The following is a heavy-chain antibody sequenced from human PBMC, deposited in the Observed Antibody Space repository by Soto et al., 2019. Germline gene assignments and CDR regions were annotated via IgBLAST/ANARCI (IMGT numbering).Heavy chain of an antibody. CDR3: AREDSIIIPAVSDF. D-gene: IGHD2-2*01. V-gene: IGHV3-21*01. Sequence: GWSLRLSCVFSVFTFNNYGINWVRQAPGKGLEWVSTVSKSDYTYYSDSVKGRFTISRDNAKNSVSLQMNTLRAEDTAVYYCAREDSIIIPAVSDFWGQGTLVTVSS. CDR1: VFTFNNYG. CDR2: VSKSDYT. J-gene: IGHJ4*02.